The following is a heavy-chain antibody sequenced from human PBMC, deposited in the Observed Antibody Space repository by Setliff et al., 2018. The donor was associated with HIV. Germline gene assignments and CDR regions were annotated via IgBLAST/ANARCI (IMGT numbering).Heavy chain of an antibody. J-gene: IGHJ4*02. CDR3: ARGRDKYGPIDY. CDR2: INPETGDP. CDR1: GYRFIGHY. V-gene: IGHV1-2*02. Sequence: ASVKVSCKTSGYRFIGHYLHWVRLAPGQGPEWVGWINPETGDPNYAQKFRGRVLMTRDTSITTAFLHVAKLTSDDTAVYYCARGRDKYGPIDYWGQGTLVTVSS. D-gene: IGHD3-10*01.